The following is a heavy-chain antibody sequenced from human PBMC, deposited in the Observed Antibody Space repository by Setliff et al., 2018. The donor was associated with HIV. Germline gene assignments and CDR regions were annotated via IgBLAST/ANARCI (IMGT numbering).Heavy chain of an antibody. CDR2: IYHSGIT. D-gene: IGHD1-26*01. V-gene: IGHV4-38-2*01. J-gene: IGHJ3*02. CDR3: ARLGYSGSLVGAFDI. Sequence: WVRQAPGKGLEWIGSIYHSGITYYNSSLKSRVTISVDTSKNQFSLNLTSVTAADTAVYYCARLGYSGSLVGAFDIWGQGTMVTVSS.